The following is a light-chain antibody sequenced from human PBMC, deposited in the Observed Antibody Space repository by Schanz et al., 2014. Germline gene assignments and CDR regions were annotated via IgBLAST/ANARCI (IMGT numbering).Light chain of an antibody. CDR1: QSVRNNY. CDR2: DAS. Sequence: EIVLTQSPGTLSLSPGERATLSCRASQSVRNNYVAWYQHRPGQAPRFLIYDASSRATGIPDRFSGSGSGTDFTLTISRLEPEDFAVYYCQQYGSSPVTFGGGTKV. V-gene: IGKV3-20*01. J-gene: IGKJ4*01. CDR3: QQYGSSPVT.